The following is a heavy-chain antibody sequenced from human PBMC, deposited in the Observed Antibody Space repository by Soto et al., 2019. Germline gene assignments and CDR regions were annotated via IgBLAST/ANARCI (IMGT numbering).Heavy chain of an antibody. D-gene: IGHD2-15*01. V-gene: IGHV3-23*01. Sequence: PGGSLRLSCAASGFTFSSYAMTWVRQAPGKGLEWVSGVSGSAASTYYADSVKGRFTISRDNSKSTLYLQMNSLRAEDTAVYYCAKDYEAYCSGGSCYFDYWGQGTLVTVS. CDR3: AKDYEAYCSGGSCYFDY. CDR2: VSGSAAST. J-gene: IGHJ4*02. CDR1: GFTFSSYA.